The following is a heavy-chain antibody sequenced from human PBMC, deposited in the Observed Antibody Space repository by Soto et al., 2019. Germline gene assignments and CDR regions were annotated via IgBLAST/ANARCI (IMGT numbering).Heavy chain of an antibody. J-gene: IGHJ4*02. CDR1: GYIFTDYA. Sequence: ASVKVSCKASGYIFTDYAMHWVRQAPGQGLEWMGWINGGNGNTKFSQKFQGRVTIIRAPSASTAYMELNSLTSEDTAVYYCARADYSRSWYLSHWGQGTQVTVSS. CDR3: ARADYSRSWYLSH. V-gene: IGHV1-3*01. CDR2: INGGNGNT. D-gene: IGHD6-13*01.